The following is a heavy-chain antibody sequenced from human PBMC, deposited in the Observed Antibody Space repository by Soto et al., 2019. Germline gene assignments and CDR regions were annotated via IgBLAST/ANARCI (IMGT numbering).Heavy chain of an antibody. CDR1: GGSISSYY. CDR3: ARVSMVAYYYYGMDV. CDR2: IYYSGST. Sequence: QVQLQESGPGLVKPSETLSLTCTVSGGSISSYYWSWIRQPPGKGLEWIGYIYYSGSTNYNPSLKSRVTMSGHTSKNQFSLKLSSVTAADTAVYYCARVSMVAYYYYGMDVWGQGTTVTVSS. V-gene: IGHV4-59*01. D-gene: IGHD2-15*01. J-gene: IGHJ6*02.